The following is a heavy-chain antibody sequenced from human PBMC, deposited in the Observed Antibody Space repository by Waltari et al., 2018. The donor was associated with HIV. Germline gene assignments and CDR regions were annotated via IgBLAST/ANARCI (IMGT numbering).Heavy chain of an antibody. CDR3: ATVYYYDSTEDYYYGMDV. D-gene: IGHD3-22*01. CDR2: FDPEEGET. CDR1: GYTLTELS. Sequence: QVQLVQSGAEVKKPGASVKVSCKVSGYTLTELSMHWVRQAPGKGLEWMGGFDPEEGETIYAQKFQGRVTMTEDTSTDTAYMELSSLRSEDTAVYYCATVYYYDSTEDYYYGMDVWGQGTTVTVSS. J-gene: IGHJ6*02. V-gene: IGHV1-24*01.